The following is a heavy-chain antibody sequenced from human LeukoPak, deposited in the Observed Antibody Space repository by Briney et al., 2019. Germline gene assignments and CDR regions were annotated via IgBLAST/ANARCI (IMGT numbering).Heavy chain of an antibody. CDR3: ARDLGSQNYFDF. D-gene: IGHD5-12*01. CDR2: IYRNGNT. CDR1: GGSIRSNNW. Sequence: SETLSLTCAVSGGSIRSNNWWSWVRQPPGKGLEWIGEIYRNGNTNYNPSLKSRVTISMDKSKNQFTLTLNSVTAADTAVYYCARDLGSQNYFDFWGRGVLVTVSS. J-gene: IGHJ4*02. V-gene: IGHV4-4*02.